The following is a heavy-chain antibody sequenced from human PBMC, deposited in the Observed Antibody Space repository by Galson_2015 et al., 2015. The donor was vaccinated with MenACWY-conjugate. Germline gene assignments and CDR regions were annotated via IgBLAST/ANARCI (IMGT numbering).Heavy chain of an antibody. CDR2: IDPSDSYT. D-gene: IGHD4-23*01. CDR1: GYRFTSYW. V-gene: IGHV5-10-1*01. Sequence: QSGAEVKKPGESLRISCKGSGYRFTSYWITWVRQMPGKGLECVGRIDPSDSYTNYSPSFQGHVTISADKSISTAYLQWSSLKASDTAMYYCARLVTVETPYYHYGMDVWGQGTTVTVSS. CDR3: ARLVTVETPYYHYGMDV. J-gene: IGHJ6*02.